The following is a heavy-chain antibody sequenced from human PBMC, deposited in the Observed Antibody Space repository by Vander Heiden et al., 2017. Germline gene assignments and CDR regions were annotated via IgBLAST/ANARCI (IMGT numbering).Heavy chain of an antibody. CDR3: ARGGMRLGEYNWFDP. V-gene: IGHV4-34*01. CDR2: TKYRGST. CDR1: GGSSSSGT. D-gene: IGHD3-10*01. Sequence: QVQLQQWGAGLLKPSETLSLTCAVYGGSSSSGTWKGIRKPTGKGVEGIGETKYRGSTNYNPSIKSRGTISVDTSKNQVSLKLRSVTAADTAVFYCARGGMRLGEYNWFDPWGQGTLVTVSS. J-gene: IGHJ5*02.